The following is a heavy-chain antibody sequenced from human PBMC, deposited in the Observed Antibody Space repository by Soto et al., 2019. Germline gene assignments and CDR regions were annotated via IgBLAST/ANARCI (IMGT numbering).Heavy chain of an antibody. CDR1: GYTFSNYG. V-gene: IGHV1-18*01. J-gene: IGHJ5*02. Sequence: QVQLVQSGGEVKRPGASVKVSCKTSGYTFSNYGIPWVRQAPGQPLEWLGGISLYSDGTNYAQKFQGRVSMTTDTSTTTAYMELRSRRSDDTAVYYCARVVPGAEAWFGPWGQGTLVTVSS. CDR2: ISLYSDGT. D-gene: IGHD2-2*01. CDR3: ARVVPGAEAWFGP.